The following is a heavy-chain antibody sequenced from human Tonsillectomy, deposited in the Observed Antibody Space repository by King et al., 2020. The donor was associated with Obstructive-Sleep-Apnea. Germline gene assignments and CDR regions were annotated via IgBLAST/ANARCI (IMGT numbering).Heavy chain of an antibody. CDR3: TTDVAISLTISGY. V-gene: IGHV3-15*01. CDR2: IKSKTDGGAT. Sequence: VQLVESGGGLVKPGGSLRLSCAASGFTFSNAWMSWVRQAPGKGLEWVGRIKSKTDGGATDYAAPGKGRLTLSRDDSKNTLYLQMKSLKTEDTAVYYCTTDVAISLTISGYWGQGTLVTVSS. D-gene: IGHD3-3*01. J-gene: IGHJ4*02. CDR1: GFTFSNAW.